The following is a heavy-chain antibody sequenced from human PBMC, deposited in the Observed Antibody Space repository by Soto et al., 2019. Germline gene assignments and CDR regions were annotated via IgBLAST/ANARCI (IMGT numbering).Heavy chain of an antibody. Sequence: EVQLVESGGGLVKPGGSLRLSCAASGFTFSSYSMNWVRQAPGKGLEWVSSISSSSSYIYYADSVKGRFTISRDNAKXXXXXXXXXXXXXXXXXXXXXXXXXXXXXXYFDLWGRGTLVTVSS. CDR1: GFTFSSYS. CDR3: XXXXXXXXXXYFDL. J-gene: IGHJ2*01. V-gene: IGHV3-21*01. CDR2: ISSSSSYI.